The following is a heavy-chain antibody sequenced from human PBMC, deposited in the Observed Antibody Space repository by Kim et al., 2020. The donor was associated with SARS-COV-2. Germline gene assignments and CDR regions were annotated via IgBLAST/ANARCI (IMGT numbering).Heavy chain of an antibody. Sequence: GGSLRLSCAASGFTFSSYSMNWVRQAPGKGLEWVSSISSSSYIYYADSVKGRFTISRDNAKNSLYLQMNSLRAEDTAVYYCARDIDCSSTSCYHYYYYMDVWGKGTTVTVSS. J-gene: IGHJ6*03. D-gene: IGHD2-2*01. CDR1: GFTFSSYS. CDR2: ISSSSYI. CDR3: ARDIDCSSTSCYHYYYYMDV. V-gene: IGHV3-21*01.